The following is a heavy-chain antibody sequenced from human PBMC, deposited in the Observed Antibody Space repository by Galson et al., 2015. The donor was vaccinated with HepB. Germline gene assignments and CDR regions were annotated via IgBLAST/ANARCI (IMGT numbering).Heavy chain of an antibody. J-gene: IGHJ5*01. D-gene: IGHD1-26*01. CDR3: ARGVVQWTTWRYWFDS. CDR2: VRHNGNT. Sequence: LSLTCAVYGGSFGTYYWAWIRQPSGKGLEWIGEVRHNGNTYYKASLKSRVTVSLDTSKSQFSLRLKSMTAADAAIYYCARGVVQWTTWRYWFDSRSLGAPVIVSS. CDR1: GGSFGTYY. V-gene: IGHV4-34*01.